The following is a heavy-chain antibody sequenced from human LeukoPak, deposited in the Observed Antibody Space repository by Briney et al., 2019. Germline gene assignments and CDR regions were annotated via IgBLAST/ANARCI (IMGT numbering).Heavy chain of an antibody. J-gene: IGHJ4*02. V-gene: IGHV3-21*01. CDR1: RFTFRSYS. CDR3: ARDGSCRYQLYPDY. CDR2: ISSSSSYI. D-gene: IGHD2-2*01. Sequence: GGSLRLSCAASRFTFRSYSMNWVRQAPGKGLEWVSSISSSSSYIYYADSVKGRFTISRDNAKNSLYLQMNSLRAEDTAVYYCARDGSCRYQLYPDYWGQGTLVTVSS.